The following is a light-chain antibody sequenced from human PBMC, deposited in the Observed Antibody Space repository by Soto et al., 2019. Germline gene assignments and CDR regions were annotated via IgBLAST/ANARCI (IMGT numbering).Light chain of an antibody. CDR2: DAS. V-gene: IGKV3-11*01. J-gene: IGKJ4*01. Sequence: EIVLTQSPATLSLSPGEGATISCRASQSVSSYLAWYQQKPGQAPRLLMYDASNRATGIPARFSGSGSGTDFTLTISSLETEDFAVYYCQQHSNWPLTFGGGTKVEIK. CDR3: QQHSNWPLT. CDR1: QSVSSY.